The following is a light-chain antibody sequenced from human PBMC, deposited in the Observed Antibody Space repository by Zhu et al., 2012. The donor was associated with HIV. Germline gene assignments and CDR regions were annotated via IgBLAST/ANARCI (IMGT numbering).Light chain of an antibody. J-gene: IGKJ1*01. CDR1: QSVGNH. Sequence: EILLTQSPATLSLSPRQRATLSCRASQSVGNHLAWYQQKPGQTPRLLIYYASTRATDIPAKFSASGSGTDFTLTISSLEAEDFAIYYCQQHASWPRTFGQGTRVEVK. V-gene: IGKV3-11*01. CDR3: QQHASWPRT. CDR2: YAS.